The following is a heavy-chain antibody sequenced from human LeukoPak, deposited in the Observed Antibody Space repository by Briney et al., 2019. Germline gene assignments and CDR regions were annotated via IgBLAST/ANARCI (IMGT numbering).Heavy chain of an antibody. CDR3: ARVGYYNKAHWFDP. CDR1: GGTFSSYA. Sequence: SVKVSCKASGGTFSSYAISWVRQAPGQGPEWMGGIIPIFGTANYAQKFQGRVTITADESTSTAYMELSSLRSEDTAVYYCARVGYYNKAHWFDPWGQGTLVTVSS. J-gene: IGHJ5*02. V-gene: IGHV1-69*13. D-gene: IGHD3-10*01. CDR2: IIPIFGTA.